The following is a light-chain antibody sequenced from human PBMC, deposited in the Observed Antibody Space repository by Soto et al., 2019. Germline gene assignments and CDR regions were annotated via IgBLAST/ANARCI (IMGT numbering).Light chain of an antibody. CDR2: GNS. CDR1: SSNIGAGYD. Sequence: QSVLTQPPSVSGAPGQRGTISCTGSSSNIGAGYDVHWYQQLPGTAPKLLIYGNSNRPSGVPDRFSGSKSGTSASLAITGLQAEDEADYYCSSYAGNNGYVFGTGTKVTVL. CDR3: SSYAGNNGYV. V-gene: IGLV1-40*01. J-gene: IGLJ1*01.